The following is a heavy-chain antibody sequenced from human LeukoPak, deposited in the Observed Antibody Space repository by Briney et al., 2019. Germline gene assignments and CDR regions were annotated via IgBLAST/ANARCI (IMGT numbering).Heavy chain of an antibody. J-gene: IGHJ4*02. CDR1: GGSFSGYY. CDR2: INHSGST. Sequence: PSETLSLTCAVYGGSFSGYYWSWIRQPPGKGLEWIGEINHSGSTNYNPSLKSRVTISVDTSKNQFSLKLSSVTAADTAVYYCARRHFVGATPPFGYWGQGTLVTVSS. CDR3: ARRHFVGATPPFGY. D-gene: IGHD1-26*01. V-gene: IGHV4-34*01.